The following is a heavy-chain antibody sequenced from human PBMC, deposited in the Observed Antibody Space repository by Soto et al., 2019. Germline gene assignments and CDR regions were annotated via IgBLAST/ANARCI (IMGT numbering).Heavy chain of an antibody. V-gene: IGHV4-59*01. CDR2: IYYSGST. J-gene: IGHJ6*02. Sequence: LSLTCTVSGGSISSYYWSWIRQPPGKGLEWIGYIYYSGSTNYNPSLKSRVTISVDTSKNQFSLKLSSVTAADTAVYYCARDKSYYDSSGYYPEYYYYGMDVWGQGTTVTVSS. CDR1: GGSISSYY. D-gene: IGHD3-22*01. CDR3: ARDKSYYDSSGYYPEYYYYGMDV.